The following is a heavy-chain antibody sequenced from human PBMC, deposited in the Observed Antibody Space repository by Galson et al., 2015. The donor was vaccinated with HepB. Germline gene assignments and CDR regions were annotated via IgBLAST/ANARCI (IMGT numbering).Heavy chain of an antibody. J-gene: IGHJ4*02. Sequence: SLRLSCAASGFTFSSYSMNWVRQAPGKGLEWVSSISSSSSYIYYADSVKGRFTISRDNAKNSLYLQMNSLRAEDTAVYYCARDQDGRWPQPSVSSFDMGYWGQGTLVTVSS. CDR2: ISSSSSYI. CDR3: ARDQDGRWPQPSVSSFDMGY. D-gene: IGHD2-2*01. V-gene: IGHV3-21*01. CDR1: GFTFSSYS.